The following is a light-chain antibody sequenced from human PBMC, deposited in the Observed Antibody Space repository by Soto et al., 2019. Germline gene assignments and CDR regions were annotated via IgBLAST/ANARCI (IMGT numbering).Light chain of an antibody. V-gene: IGLV2-14*01. J-gene: IGLJ1*01. CDR2: DVS. CDR1: NSDVGGYNF. Sequence: QSALTQPASVSGSPGQSITISCTGTNSDVGGYNFVSWYQRHPGKAPKLMIYDVSNRPSGVSNRFSGSKSGNTASLNISGLQAEDEADYYCSSYTSSSIPYVFGIGTKLTVL. CDR3: SSYTSSSIPYV.